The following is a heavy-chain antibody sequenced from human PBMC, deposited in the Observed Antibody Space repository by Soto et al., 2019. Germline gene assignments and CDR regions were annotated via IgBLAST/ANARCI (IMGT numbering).Heavy chain of an antibody. CDR1: GGSFSGYY. Sequence: SETLSLTCAVYGGSFSGYYWSWIRQPPGKGLEWIGEINHSGSTNYNPSLKSRVTISVDTSKNQFPLKLSSVTAADTAVYYCARWHGGSYYYYGMDVWGQGTTVTVSS. CDR3: ARWHGGSYYYYGMDV. V-gene: IGHV4-34*01. J-gene: IGHJ6*02. D-gene: IGHD1-26*01. CDR2: INHSGST.